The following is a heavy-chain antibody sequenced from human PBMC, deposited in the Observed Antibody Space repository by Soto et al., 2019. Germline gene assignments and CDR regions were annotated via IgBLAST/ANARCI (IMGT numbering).Heavy chain of an antibody. CDR1: GGSINSGGYY. CDR3: ARWRIAARLYGMDV. CDR2: IYYSGST. V-gene: IGHV4-31*03. J-gene: IGHJ6*02. Sequence: SETLSLTCTVSGGSINSGGYYWSWIRQHPGKGLEWIGYIYYSGSTYYNPSLKSRVTISVDTSKNQFSLKLSSVTAADTAVYYCARWRIAARLYGMDVWGQGTTVTVSS. D-gene: IGHD6-6*01.